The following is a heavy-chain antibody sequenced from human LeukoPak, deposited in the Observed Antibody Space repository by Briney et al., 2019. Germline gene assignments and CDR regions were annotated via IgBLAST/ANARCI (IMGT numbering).Heavy chain of an antibody. CDR3: AREFPDSTATGPAFDL. CDR2: MQIDGSKK. J-gene: IGHJ3*01. V-gene: IGHV3-7*01. D-gene: IGHD6-13*01. Sequence: GGSLRLSCAASGFSFSRHWMSWVRQAPGKELEWVANMQIDGSKKYYVDSVKGRFIVSRDNTMNSLYLQMNSLRAEDTAMYYCAREFPDSTATGPAFDLWGQGTMVTVSS. CDR1: GFSFSRHW.